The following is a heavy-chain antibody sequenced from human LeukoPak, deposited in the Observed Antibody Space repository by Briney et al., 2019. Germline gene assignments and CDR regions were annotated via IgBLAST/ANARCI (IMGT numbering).Heavy chain of an antibody. D-gene: IGHD2-2*01. CDR3: AKDECSSTSCSFDY. V-gene: IGHV3-23*01. Sequence: GGSLRLSCAASGFTFSSYAMSWVRQAPGRGLEWVSVISDSGGDTSYADSGKGRFTISRDNAKNSLYLQMNSLRAEDMALYYCAKDECSSTSCSFDYWGQGTLVTVSS. CDR2: ISDSGGDT. CDR1: GFTFSSYA. J-gene: IGHJ4*02.